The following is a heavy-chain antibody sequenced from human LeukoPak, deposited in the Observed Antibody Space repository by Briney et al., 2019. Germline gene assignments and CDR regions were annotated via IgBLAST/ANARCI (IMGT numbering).Heavy chain of an antibody. CDR1: GFTFSSYG. CDR2: IKQDGSEK. V-gene: IGHV3-7*01. CDR3: ARDRGGWPDY. J-gene: IGHJ4*02. D-gene: IGHD6-19*01. Sequence: GGSLRLSCAASGFTFSSYGMHWVRQAPGKGLEWVANIKQDGSEKYYVDSVKGRFTISRDNAKNSLYLQLNSLRPEDTGLYYCARDRGGWPDYWGQGTLVTVSS.